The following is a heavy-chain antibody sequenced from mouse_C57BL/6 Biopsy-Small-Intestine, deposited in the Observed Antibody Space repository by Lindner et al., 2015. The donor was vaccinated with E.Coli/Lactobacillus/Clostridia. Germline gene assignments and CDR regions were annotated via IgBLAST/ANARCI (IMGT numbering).Heavy chain of an antibody. CDR1: GYTFTGYY. CDR2: INPNSGGT. Sequence: SVKVSCKASGYTFTGYYMHWVRQAPGQGLEWMGWINPNSGGTNYAQKFQGRVTLTRDTSISTAYMELSRLRSDDTAVYYCAFLGHCVGSSCPYYFHYWGQGTLVTVSS. J-gene: IGHJ2*01. D-gene: IGHD1-1*01. V-gene: IGHV1-18*01. CDR3: AFLGHCVGSSCPYYFHY.